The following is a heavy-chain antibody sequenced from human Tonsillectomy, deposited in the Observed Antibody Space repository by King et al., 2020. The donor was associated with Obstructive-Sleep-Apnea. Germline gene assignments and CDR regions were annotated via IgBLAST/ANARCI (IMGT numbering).Heavy chain of an antibody. V-gene: IGHV3-23*04. J-gene: IGHJ6*02. CDR1: GFTLRCYA. CDR2: ISYRGGGT. Sequence: VQLVESGGGLVRPGGSLRLSCAASGFTLRCYAMNWVRRAPGKGLEWGSGISYRGGGTYYADSVKGRFTISRVNYNNTLYLQMNSLKADDTAIYYCATTDLGDFDYSGLDVWGQRTTVTVFS. D-gene: IGHD3-16*01. CDR3: ATTDLGDFDYSGLDV.